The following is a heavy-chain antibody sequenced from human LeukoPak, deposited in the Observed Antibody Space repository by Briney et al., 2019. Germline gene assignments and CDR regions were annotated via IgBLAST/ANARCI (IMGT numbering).Heavy chain of an antibody. CDR2: IKTDGSEK. CDR3: ARELREHGVFDI. Sequence: GGSLRLSCAATGFTFSDYWMSWVRQAPGKGLEWVANIKTDGSEKHYADSVKGRFTISRDNAKNSLFLQMTSLRAEDTAVYYCARELREHGVFDIWGQGTMVTVSS. CDR1: GFTFSDYW. V-gene: IGHV3-7*03. D-gene: IGHD1-26*01. J-gene: IGHJ3*02.